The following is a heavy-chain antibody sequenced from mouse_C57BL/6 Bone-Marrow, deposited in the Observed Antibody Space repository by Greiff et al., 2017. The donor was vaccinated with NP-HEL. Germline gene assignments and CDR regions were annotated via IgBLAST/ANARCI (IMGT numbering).Heavy chain of an antibody. CDR1: GYTFTSYD. J-gene: IGHJ2*01. D-gene: IGHD1-1*01. CDR2: IYPRDGST. V-gene: IGHV1-85*01. Sequence: QVQLQQSGPELVKPGASVKLSYKASGYTFTSYDINWVKQRPGQGLEWIGWIYPRDGSTKYNEKFKGKATLTVDTSSSTAYMELHSLTSEDSAVYFCARSGYYGSFPYYFDYWGQGTTLTVSS. CDR3: ARSGYYGSFPYYFDY.